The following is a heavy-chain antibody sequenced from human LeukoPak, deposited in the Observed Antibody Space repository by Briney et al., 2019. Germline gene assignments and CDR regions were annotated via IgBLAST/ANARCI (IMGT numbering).Heavy chain of an antibody. CDR2: IYHSGST. CDR1: GGSISSSNW. Sequence: PSGTLSLTCAVSGGSISSSNWWSWVRQPPGKGLEWIGEIYHSGSTNYNPSLKSRVTISVDKSKNQFSLKLSSVTAADTAVYYCARALTYCGGDCYSPPDYWGQGTLVTVSS. D-gene: IGHD2-21*02. V-gene: IGHV4-4*02. J-gene: IGHJ4*02. CDR3: ARALTYCGGDCYSPPDY.